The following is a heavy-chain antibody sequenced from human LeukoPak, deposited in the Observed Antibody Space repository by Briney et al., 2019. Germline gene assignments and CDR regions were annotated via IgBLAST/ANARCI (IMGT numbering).Heavy chain of an antibody. Sequence: GGSLRLSCAASGFTFSSYAMSWVRQAPGKGLEWVSGISGSGVSTYYADSVKGRFTISRDNSKNTLYLQMNSLRAEDTAVYYCARGGQEAEPHYFDYWGQGTLVTVSS. D-gene: IGHD1-14*01. J-gene: IGHJ4*02. CDR3: ARGGQEAEPHYFDY. CDR2: ISGSGVST. CDR1: GFTFSSYA. V-gene: IGHV3-23*01.